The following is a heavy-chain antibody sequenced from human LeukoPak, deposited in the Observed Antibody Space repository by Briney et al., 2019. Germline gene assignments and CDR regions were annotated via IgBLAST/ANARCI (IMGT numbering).Heavy chain of an antibody. J-gene: IGHJ4*02. Sequence: SETLSLTCTVSGDSINDHYWSWIRQPSGEGLEWIGYIYSSVSTNCNPSLKSRVTISIDTSKNQFSLKLSSVTAADTAVYYCARLSTLTTVTTFGFDYWGQGTLVTVSS. V-gene: IGHV4-4*09. CDR1: GDSINDHY. D-gene: IGHD4-17*01. CDR3: ARLSTLTTVTTFGFDY. CDR2: IYSSVST.